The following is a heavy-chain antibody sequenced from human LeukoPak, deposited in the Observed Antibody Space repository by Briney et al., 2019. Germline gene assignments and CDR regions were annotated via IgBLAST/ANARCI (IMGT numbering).Heavy chain of an antibody. V-gene: IGHV3-30*04. D-gene: IGHD2-2*01. J-gene: IGHJ3*02. CDR1: GFSFSTYA. Sequence: GGSLRLSCAAAGFSFSTYAMHWVRQAPGKGLEWVTFISYDGSNKYYSDSVKGRFTISRDNSKTTLSLQMNSLRAEDTAVYFCARASLKLAAAATDAFDIWGQGTLVTVSS. CDR2: ISYDGSNK. CDR3: ARASLKLAAAATDAFDI.